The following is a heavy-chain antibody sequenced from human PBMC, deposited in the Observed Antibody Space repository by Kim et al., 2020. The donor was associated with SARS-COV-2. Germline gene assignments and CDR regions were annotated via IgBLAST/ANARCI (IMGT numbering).Heavy chain of an antibody. D-gene: IGHD1-1*01. V-gene: IGHV3-7*01. J-gene: IGHJ6*02. Sequence: GGSLRLSCLASGFTFSKYRMTWVRQAPGKALEWVANINRDGSPAYSLGSVYVRFVISRANAKYSLILRMTNLRPENTAIYYCSRAGDDDLSSTPNVWG. CDR2: INRDGSPA. CDR3: SRAGDDDLSSTPNV. CDR1: GFTFSKYR.